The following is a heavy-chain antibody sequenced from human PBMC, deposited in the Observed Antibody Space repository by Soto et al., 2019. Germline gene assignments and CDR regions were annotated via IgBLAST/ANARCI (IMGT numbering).Heavy chain of an antibody. Sequence: QITLKESGPTLVKPTQTLTLTCTFSGFSLRTSGVGVGWIRQPPGKALEWLELIYWDDDRRYSPSLKSRLTSTKYTSKDQVVLTVTDMDPVDTPTYYCARSRPYSCCWCPDYWGQGIMVTVSS. CDR1: GFSLRTSGVG. D-gene: IGHD6-19*01. V-gene: IGHV2-5*02. CDR2: IYWDDDR. J-gene: IGHJ4*02. CDR3: ARSRPYSCCWCPDY.